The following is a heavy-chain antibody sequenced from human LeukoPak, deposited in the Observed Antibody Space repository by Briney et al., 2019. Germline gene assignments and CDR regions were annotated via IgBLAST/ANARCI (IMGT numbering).Heavy chain of an antibody. Sequence: SETLSLTCTVSGRSISSYYWSWIRQPAGKGLEWIGRIYTSSSTNHYPPRKSRVTMSVDTSKNQFSLKLSSVTGADTTVYYCASGYSYGEYYDYGMDVWGQGTTVTVSS. D-gene: IGHD5-18*01. CDR3: ASGYSYGEYYDYGMDV. J-gene: IGHJ6*02. CDR2: IYTSSST. CDR1: GRSISSYY. V-gene: IGHV4-4*07.